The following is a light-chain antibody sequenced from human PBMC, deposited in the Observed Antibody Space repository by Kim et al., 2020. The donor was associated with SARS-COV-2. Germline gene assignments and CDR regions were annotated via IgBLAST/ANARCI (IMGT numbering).Light chain of an antibody. CDR2: GAS. V-gene: IGKV3D-15*01. J-gene: IGKJ5*01. CDR1: QSVSTD. CDR3: QQYKNWPPIT. Sequence: SPGERATLACRGSQSVSTDLARYQQKSGQAPRLLLYGASTRATGIPARVSGSGSGKEFTLTISGLQSEDLAVYYCQQYKNWPPITFGQGTRLEIK.